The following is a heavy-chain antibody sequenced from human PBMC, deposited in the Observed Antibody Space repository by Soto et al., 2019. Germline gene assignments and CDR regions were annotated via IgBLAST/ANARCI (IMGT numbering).Heavy chain of an antibody. D-gene: IGHD2-2*01. CDR1: GFTFSTYE. CDR2: ISVSGNII. J-gene: IGHJ4*02. Sequence: EVQLVESGGGLVQPGGSLRLSCAASGFTFSTYEFNWVRQAPGRGLEWISYISVSGNIIRYADSVKGRFTISRDNAENSLHLHMSSLRVDDTAVYFCVRDTMRASPAASLDYWGQGTQVIVSS. CDR3: VRDTMRASPAASLDY. V-gene: IGHV3-48*03.